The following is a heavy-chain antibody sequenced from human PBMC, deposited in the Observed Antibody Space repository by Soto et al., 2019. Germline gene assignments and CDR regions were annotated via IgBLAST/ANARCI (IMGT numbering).Heavy chain of an antibody. CDR1: GYSFTTYW. CDR3: ARHLSSGYYFYYYGMDV. Sequence: GESLKISCEGSGYSFTTYWIAWVRQMPGKGLEWMGIIYPGDSGTRYSPSFQGQVTISADKSISTAYLQWSSLKASDTAMYYCARHLSSGYYFYYYGMDVWGKGSTVTFS. J-gene: IGHJ6*04. D-gene: IGHD3-22*01. V-gene: IGHV5-51*01. CDR2: IYPGDSGT.